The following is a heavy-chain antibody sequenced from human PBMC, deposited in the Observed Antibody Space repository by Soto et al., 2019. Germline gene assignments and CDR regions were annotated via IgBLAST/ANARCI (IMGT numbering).Heavy chain of an antibody. CDR3: ARHSGCSGGSCYFALDY. J-gene: IGHJ4*02. CDR1: GYSFTSYW. Sequence: GESLKISCKGSGYSFTSYWIGWVRQMPGKGLEWMGIIYPGDSDTRYSPSFQGQVTISADKSISTAYLQWSSLKASDTAMYYCARHSGCSGGSCYFALDYWGQGTLVTVSS. V-gene: IGHV5-51*01. D-gene: IGHD2-15*01. CDR2: IYPGDSDT.